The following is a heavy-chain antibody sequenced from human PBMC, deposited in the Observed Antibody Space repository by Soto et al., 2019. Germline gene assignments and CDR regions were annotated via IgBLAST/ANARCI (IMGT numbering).Heavy chain of an antibody. D-gene: IGHD2-15*01. CDR2: IKRKADGGTT. V-gene: IGHV3-15*07. Sequence: EVQLVESGGGLVKPGGSLRLSCAASGFTLSDAWMHWVRQAPGKGLQWVGRIKRKADGGTTDYAAPVKGRFTISRDDSKNTLFLHMNSLISDDTAVYFCVTAQVAQWGQGTLVTVSP. J-gene: IGHJ4*02. CDR3: VTAQVAQ. CDR1: GFTLSDAW.